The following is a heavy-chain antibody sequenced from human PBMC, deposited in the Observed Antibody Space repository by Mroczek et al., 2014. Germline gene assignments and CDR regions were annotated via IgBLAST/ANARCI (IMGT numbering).Heavy chain of an antibody. Sequence: QVQLQQWGAGLLKPSETLSLTCAVYGGSFSGYYWSWIRQPPGKGLEWIGEINHSGSTNYNPSLKSRVTISVDTSKNQFSLKLSSVTAADTAVYYCASRLCSSTSCYPVPREDYNWFDPWGQGTLVTV. CDR2: INHSGST. CDR1: GGSFSGYY. CDR3: ASRLCSSTSCYPVPREDYNWFDP. V-gene: IGHV4-34*01. D-gene: IGHD2-2*01. J-gene: IGHJ5*02.